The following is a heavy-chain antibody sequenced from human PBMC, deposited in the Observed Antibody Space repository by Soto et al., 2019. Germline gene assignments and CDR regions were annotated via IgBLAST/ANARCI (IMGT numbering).Heavy chain of an antibody. CDR2: TYYRSKWYN. D-gene: IGHD1-7*01. Sequence: SQTLSLTFANSGDSVSIDSAAWNWIRQSPSRGLEWLGRTYYRSKWYNDYAVSVKSRITINPDTSKNQFSLQLNSVTPEDTAVYYCARELELSYYYYGMDVWGQGTTVTVSS. J-gene: IGHJ6*02. V-gene: IGHV6-1*01. CDR3: ARELELSYYYYGMDV. CDR1: GDSVSIDSAA.